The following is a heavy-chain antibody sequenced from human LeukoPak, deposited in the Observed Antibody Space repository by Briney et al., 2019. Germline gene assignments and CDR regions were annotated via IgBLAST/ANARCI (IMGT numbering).Heavy chain of an antibody. CDR1: GFNFRSYW. CDR3: ARGSARERGSYDY. Sequence: GGSLRLSCAASGFNFRSYWMKWVRQAPGKGLEWVANIKEDGSKRYYVDSVKGRFTISRDNADNSLYLQMNSLRIEDTAVYYCARGSARERGSYDYWGQGTLVTVSS. J-gene: IGHJ4*02. D-gene: IGHD1-26*01. V-gene: IGHV3-7*05. CDR2: IKEDGSKR.